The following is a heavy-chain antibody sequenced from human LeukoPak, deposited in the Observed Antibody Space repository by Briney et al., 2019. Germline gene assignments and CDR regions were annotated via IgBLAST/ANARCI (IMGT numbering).Heavy chain of an antibody. CDR3: ARVAGAKPRTYYFDY. Sequence: ASVKVSCKASGYTFTSYGISWVRQAPGQGLEWMGWISAYNGNTNYAQKLQGRVTMTTDTSTSTAYMELRSLRSDDTAVYYCARVAGAKPRTYYFDYWGQGTLVTVSS. CDR1: GYTFTSYG. V-gene: IGHV1-18*01. CDR2: ISAYNGNT. J-gene: IGHJ4*02. D-gene: IGHD7-27*01.